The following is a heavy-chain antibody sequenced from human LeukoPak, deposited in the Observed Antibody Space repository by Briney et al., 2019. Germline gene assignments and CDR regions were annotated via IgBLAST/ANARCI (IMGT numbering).Heavy chain of an antibody. D-gene: IGHD6-13*01. CDR1: GGSFSGYY. V-gene: IGHV4-34*01. J-gene: IGHJ6*03. Sequence: SETLSLTCAVYGGSFSGYYWSWIRQPPGKGLEWIGEINHSGSTNYNPSLKSRVTISVDTSKNEFSLKLSSVTAADTAVYYGARGGGSGIAAAGTKYYYYMDVWGKGTTVTVSS. CDR3: ARGGGSGIAAAGTKYYYYMDV. CDR2: INHSGST.